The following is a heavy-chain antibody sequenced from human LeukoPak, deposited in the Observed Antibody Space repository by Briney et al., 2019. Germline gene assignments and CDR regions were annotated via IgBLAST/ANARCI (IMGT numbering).Heavy chain of an antibody. J-gene: IGHJ4*02. CDR1: GGSITGSSYY. D-gene: IGHD3-3*01. CDR2: VYYTGST. Sequence: SETLSLTCTVSGGSITGSSYYWSWIRQPPGKGLEWIGYVYYTGSTNYNPSLKSRVTISVDTSKNHFSLELSSVTAADTAVYYCARGSQRITVFGVVTDYWGQGTLVTVSS. V-gene: IGHV4-61*03. CDR3: ARGSQRITVFGVVTDY.